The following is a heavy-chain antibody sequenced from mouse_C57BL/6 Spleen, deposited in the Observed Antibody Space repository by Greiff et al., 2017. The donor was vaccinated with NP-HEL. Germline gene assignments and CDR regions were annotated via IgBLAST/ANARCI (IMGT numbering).Heavy chain of an antibody. J-gene: IGHJ2*01. CDR1: GYTFTEYT. Sequence: VKLMESGAELVKPGASVKLSCKASGYTFTEYTIHWVKQRSGQGLEWIGWFYPGSGSIKYNEKFKDKATLTADKSSSTVYMELSRLTSEDSAVYFCARHVYDPYYFDYWGQGTTLTVSS. CDR2: FYPGSGSI. D-gene: IGHD2-3*01. V-gene: IGHV1-62-2*01. CDR3: ARHVYDPYYFDY.